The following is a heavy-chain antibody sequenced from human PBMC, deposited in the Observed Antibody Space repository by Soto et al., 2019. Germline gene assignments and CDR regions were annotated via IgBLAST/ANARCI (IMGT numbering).Heavy chain of an antibody. V-gene: IGHV4-59*01. CDR1: GGSISSYY. D-gene: IGHD2-8*01. J-gene: IGHJ6*03. CDR3: ARENCTNGVCNYYTDV. CDR2: IYYSGST. Sequence: QVQLQESGPGLVKPSETLSLTCIVSGGSISSYYWSWIRQPPGKGLGRFGYIYYSGSTNYNPSLKSRFTISVDTSKNQFSLKLSSVTAADTAVYYCARENCTNGVCNYYTDVWGKGTTVTVSS.